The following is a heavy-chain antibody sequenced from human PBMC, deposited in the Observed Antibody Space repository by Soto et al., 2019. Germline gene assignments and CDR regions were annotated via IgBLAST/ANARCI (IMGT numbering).Heavy chain of an antibody. D-gene: IGHD2-2*03. CDR1: GFTFSSYG. Sequence: QVQLVESGGGVVQPGRSLRLSCAASGFTFSSYGMHWVRQAPGKGLEWVAVIWYDGSNKYYADSVKGRFTISRDNSKNSLYLQMNSLRAEDTAVYYCARDAWLLGFGPWGQGTLVTVSS. V-gene: IGHV3-33*01. CDR3: ARDAWLLGFGP. CDR2: IWYDGSNK. J-gene: IGHJ5*02.